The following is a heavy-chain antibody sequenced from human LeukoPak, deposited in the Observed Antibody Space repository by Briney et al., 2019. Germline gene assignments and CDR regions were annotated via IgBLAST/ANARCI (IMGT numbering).Heavy chain of an antibody. Sequence: GGSLRLSCAASGFTFSSYGMHWVRQAPGKGLEWVANIKQDGSEKYYVDSVKGRFTISRDKAKNSLYLQMNSLRAEDTAVYYCARDGEYDFWSGYPFDYWGQGTLVTVSS. CDR3: ARDGEYDFWSGYPFDY. J-gene: IGHJ4*02. CDR2: IKQDGSEK. D-gene: IGHD3-3*01. CDR1: GFTFSSYG. V-gene: IGHV3-7*01.